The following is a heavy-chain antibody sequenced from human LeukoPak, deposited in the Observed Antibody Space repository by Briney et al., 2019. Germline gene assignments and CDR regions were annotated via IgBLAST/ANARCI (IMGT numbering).Heavy chain of an antibody. J-gene: IGHJ6*03. V-gene: IGHV4-4*09. CDR2: IYTSGST. CDR3: ARRHYYGSGSYYRPTGYYYMDV. CDR1: GGSISSYY. Sequence: SETLSLTCTVSGGSISSYYWSWIRQPPGKGLEWIGYIYTSGSTNYNPSLKSRVTISVDTSKNQFSLKLSSVTAADTAVYYCARRHYYGSGSYYRPTGYYYMDVWGKGTTVTVSS. D-gene: IGHD3-10*01.